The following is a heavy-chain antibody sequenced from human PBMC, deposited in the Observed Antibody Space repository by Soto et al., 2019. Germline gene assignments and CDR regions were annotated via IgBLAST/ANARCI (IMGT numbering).Heavy chain of an antibody. Sequence: ASETLSLTCTVSNGSIRSTTYYWGWIRQPPGKGLEWIGNIYYSGRTNYNPSLKGRVNISVDMSKNQFSLKLSSVTAADTAVYYCATHNWNLDPWGQGTLVTVSS. D-gene: IGHD1-7*01. CDR3: ATHNWNLDP. CDR2: IYYSGRT. V-gene: IGHV4-39*01. J-gene: IGHJ1*01. CDR1: NGSIRSTTYY.